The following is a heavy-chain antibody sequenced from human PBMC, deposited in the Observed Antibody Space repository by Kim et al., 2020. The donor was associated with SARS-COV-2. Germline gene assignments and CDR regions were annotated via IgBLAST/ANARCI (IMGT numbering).Heavy chain of an antibody. D-gene: IGHD2-15*01. J-gene: IGHJ6*01. CDR1: GFAFDDYP. Sequence: GGSLRLSCTASGFAFDDYPVRWFRQAPGKGLEWLAFIRNSFLRRTVQYAVTIQFRITISRHDNKPIAHLHMESAKNEATAEYYCAGVRSYHDSGGSFYY. CDR2: IRNSFLRRTV. V-gene: IGHV3-49*03. CDR3: AGVRSYHDSGGSFYY.